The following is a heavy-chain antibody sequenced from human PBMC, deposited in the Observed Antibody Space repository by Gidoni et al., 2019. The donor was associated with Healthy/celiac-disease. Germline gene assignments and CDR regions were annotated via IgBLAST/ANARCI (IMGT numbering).Heavy chain of an antibody. CDR2: IWYDGSNK. J-gene: IGHJ4*02. CDR1: GFTFRYYG. V-gene: IGHV3-33*08. Sequence: QVPLVESGGGVVQPGRSLRLSCAALGFTFRYYGMHWVRQAPGKGLEWVAVIWYDGSNKYYADSVKGRFTISRDNSKNPLYLQMNSLRAEDTAVYYCARTGSGSYSPPEDYWGQGTLVTVSS. CDR3: ARTGSGSYSPPEDY. D-gene: IGHD3-10*01.